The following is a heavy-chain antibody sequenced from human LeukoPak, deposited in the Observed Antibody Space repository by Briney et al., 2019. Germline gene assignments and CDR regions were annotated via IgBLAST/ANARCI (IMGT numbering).Heavy chain of an antibody. Sequence: AASVKVSCKASGYTFTSYYMHWVRQAPGQGLEWMGIINPSGGSTSYAQKFQGRVTMTRDTSTSTVYMELSSLRSEDTAVYYCARAPTETTVVTYNWFDPWGQGTLVTVSS. CDR1: GYTFTSYY. J-gene: IGHJ5*02. CDR2: INPSGGST. D-gene: IGHD4-23*01. V-gene: IGHV1-46*01. CDR3: ARAPTETTVVTYNWFDP.